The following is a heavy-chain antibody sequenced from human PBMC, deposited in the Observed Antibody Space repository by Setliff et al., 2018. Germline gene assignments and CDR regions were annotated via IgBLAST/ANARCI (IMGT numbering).Heavy chain of an antibody. D-gene: IGHD6-19*01. CDR2: IKEDGSEK. Sequence: GGSLRLSCAASGFTFGTYCMSWVRQAPGKGLEWVANIKEDGSEKYYVDSVKGRFTISRDNAKNSLFLQMNSLGAEDTAVYYCAKGSSGWFGLCDYWGQGTLVTVSS. J-gene: IGHJ4*02. CDR1: GFTFGTYC. CDR3: AKGSSGWFGLCDY. V-gene: IGHV3-7*01.